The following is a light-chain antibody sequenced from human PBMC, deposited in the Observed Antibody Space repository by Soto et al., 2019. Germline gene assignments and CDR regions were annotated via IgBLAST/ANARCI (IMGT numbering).Light chain of an antibody. CDR3: QQYNSYS. CDR2: GAS. V-gene: IGKV3-20*01. Sequence: ENLPTQSPDTLSCSVGERATPFCRSSEIINSGYLAWYQQKPVRAPRLLIYGASKRATVIPDRFSGSESGTDLTLTIRSLQPDDFATYHYQQYNSYSFGPGTKLDIK. J-gene: IGKJ1*01. CDR1: EIINSGY.